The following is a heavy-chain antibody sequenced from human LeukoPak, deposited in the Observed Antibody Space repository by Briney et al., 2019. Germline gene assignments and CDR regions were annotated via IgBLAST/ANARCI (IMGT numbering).Heavy chain of an antibody. D-gene: IGHD3-22*01. CDR2: ISSSSSYI. Sequence: GGSLRLSCAASGFTFSSYSMNWVRQAPGKGLEWVSSISSSSSYIYYADSVKGRFTISRDNAKNSLYLQMNSLRAEDTAVYYCASSYDSSGYYPDYWGQGTLVTVSS. CDR3: ASSYDSSGYYPDY. V-gene: IGHV3-21*01. J-gene: IGHJ4*02. CDR1: GFTFSSYS.